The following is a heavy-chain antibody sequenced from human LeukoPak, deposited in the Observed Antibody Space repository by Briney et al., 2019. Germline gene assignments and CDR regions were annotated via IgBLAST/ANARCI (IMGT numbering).Heavy chain of an antibody. CDR2: ISYDGSIK. CDR1: GFTFSSYG. Sequence: GGSLRLSCAASGFTFSSYGMHRVRQAPGKGLEWVAVISYDGSIKYYADSVKGRFTISRDNSKNTLYLQMNSLRAEDTAVYYCAKDSPPGATDIVVVPAATPDYWGQGTLVTVSS. V-gene: IGHV3-30*18. J-gene: IGHJ4*02. CDR3: AKDSPPGATDIVVVPAATPDY. D-gene: IGHD2-2*01.